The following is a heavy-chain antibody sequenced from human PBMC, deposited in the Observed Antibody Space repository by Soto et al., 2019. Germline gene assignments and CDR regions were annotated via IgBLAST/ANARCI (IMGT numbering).Heavy chain of an antibody. CDR2: IYHSGST. V-gene: IGHV4-4*02. D-gene: IGHD3-22*01. J-gene: IGHJ4*02. Sequence: QVQLQESGPGLVKPSGTLSLTCAVSGGSISSSNWWSWVRQPPGKGLEWIGEIYHSGSTNYNPSRKSRVTISVDKSKNQFSLKLSSVTAADTAVYYCASSHYDSSGYYGGLSYWGQGTLVTVSS. CDR3: ASSHYDSSGYYGGLSY. CDR1: GGSISSSNW.